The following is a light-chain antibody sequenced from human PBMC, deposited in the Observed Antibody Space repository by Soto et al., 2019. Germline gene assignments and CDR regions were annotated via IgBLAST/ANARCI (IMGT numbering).Light chain of an antibody. J-gene: IGKJ4*01. Sequence: EIVLTQSPATLSLSPGERATLSCRASQSVRTYLAWYQQKPGQAPRLLLYDASNRATGIPARFGGSGSGTDFILTISSLEPEEFAVYFCQQRSNWPPTGLTFGGGTKVEIK. CDR2: DAS. CDR3: QQRSNWPPTGLT. V-gene: IGKV3-11*01. CDR1: QSVRTY.